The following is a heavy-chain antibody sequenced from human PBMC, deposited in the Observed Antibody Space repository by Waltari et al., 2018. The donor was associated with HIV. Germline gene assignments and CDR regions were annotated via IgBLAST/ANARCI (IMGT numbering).Heavy chain of an antibody. V-gene: IGHV4-4*07. J-gene: IGHJ4*02. Sequence: QVQLQESGPGLVKPSETLSLTCTVSGGSITSYYWSWIRQPAGKGLEWIGRVHTSGITNDNPSRKSRVTTSLDTSKNQFSLNLSSVTAADTAVYYCAREGGGRAHDYWGQGTLVTVSS. CDR1: GGSITSYY. D-gene: IGHD2-15*01. CDR3: AREGGGRAHDY. CDR2: VHTSGIT.